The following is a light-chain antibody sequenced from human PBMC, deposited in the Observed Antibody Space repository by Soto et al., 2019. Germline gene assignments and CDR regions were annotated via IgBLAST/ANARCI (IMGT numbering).Light chain of an antibody. V-gene: IGLV2-23*01. Sequence: QPASVSGSPGQSITISCTGTSSDVGSYNLVSWYQQHPGKAPKLMIYEGSKRPSGVSNRFSGSKSGNTASLTISGLQAEDEADYYCCSYAGSSTSWVFGGGTKLTVL. CDR3: CSYAGSSTSWV. CDR1: SSDVGSYNL. J-gene: IGLJ3*02. CDR2: EGS.